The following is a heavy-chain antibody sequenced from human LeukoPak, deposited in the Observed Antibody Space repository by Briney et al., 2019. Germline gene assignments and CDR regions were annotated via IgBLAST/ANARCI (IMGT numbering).Heavy chain of an antibody. D-gene: IGHD2-15*01. CDR2: INHSGST. J-gene: IGHJ6*03. Sequence: SETLSLTCAVYGGSFSGYYWSWIRQPPGKGLEWIGEINHSGSTNYNPSLKSRVTISVDTSKNQFSLKPSSVTAADTAVYYCARGRVVAATKGLYYYYYYMDVWGKGTTVTASS. CDR3: ARGRVVAATKGLYYYYYYMDV. CDR1: GGSFSGYY. V-gene: IGHV4-34*01.